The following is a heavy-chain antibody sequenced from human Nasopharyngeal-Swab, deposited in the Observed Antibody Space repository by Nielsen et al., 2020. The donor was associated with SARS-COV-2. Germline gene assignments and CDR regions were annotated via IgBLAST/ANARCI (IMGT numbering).Heavy chain of an antibody. CDR2: INAGNGNT. V-gene: IGHV1-3*01. D-gene: IGHD6-19*01. CDR3: ARIAVVGTGAFDI. CDR1: GYTFTSYA. J-gene: IGHJ3*02. Sequence: ASVKVSCKASGYTFTSYAMHWVRQAPGQRLEWMGWINAGNGNTKYSQKFQGRVTITRDTSASTAYMELSSLRSEDTAVYYCARIAVVGTGAFDIWGQGTMVTVFS.